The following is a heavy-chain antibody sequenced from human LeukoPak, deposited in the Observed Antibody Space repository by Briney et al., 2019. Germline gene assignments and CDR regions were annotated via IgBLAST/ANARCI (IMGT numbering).Heavy chain of an antibody. CDR1: GYTFTSYY. V-gene: IGHV1-46*01. J-gene: IGHJ5*02. D-gene: IGHD2-2*02. CDR2: INPSGGST. CDR3: ARAGIVVVPAAIVNWFGP. Sequence: ASVKVSCKASGYTFTSYYMHWVRQAPGQGLEWMGIINPSGGSTSYAQKFQGRVTMTRDTSTSTVYMELSSLRSEDTAVYYCARAGIVVVPAAIVNWFGPWGQGTLVTVSS.